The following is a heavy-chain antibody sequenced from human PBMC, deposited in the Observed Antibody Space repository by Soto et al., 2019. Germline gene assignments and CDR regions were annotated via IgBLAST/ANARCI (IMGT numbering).Heavy chain of an antibody. CDR3: ARRQISPPTRGAASARGGMDV. V-gene: IGHV3-33*01. Sequence: QVQLVESGGGVVQPGRSLRLSCAASGFNFNNYGMHWVRQAPGKGLEWVAVIWNDGNGYYYANSVKGRFTISRDNYKNTLFLQMSSLRADDAAVYYCARRQISPPTRGAASARGGMDVWGQGTTVTVSS. CDR1: GFNFNNYG. CDR2: IWNDGNGY. D-gene: IGHD6-13*01. J-gene: IGHJ6*02.